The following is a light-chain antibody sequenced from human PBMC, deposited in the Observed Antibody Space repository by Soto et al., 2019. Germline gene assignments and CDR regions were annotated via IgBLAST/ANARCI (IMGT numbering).Light chain of an antibody. Sequence: QSALTQPASVSGSPGQSITIFCTGTSSDVGGYNYVSWYQQHPGKAPKLMIYEVSNRPSGVSNRFSGSKSGNRASLTISGLQAEDEADYYCSSYTSSSTLVVFGAGTKVNVL. CDR2: EVS. J-gene: IGLJ2*01. CDR1: SSDVGGYNY. V-gene: IGLV2-14*01. CDR3: SSYTSSSTLVV.